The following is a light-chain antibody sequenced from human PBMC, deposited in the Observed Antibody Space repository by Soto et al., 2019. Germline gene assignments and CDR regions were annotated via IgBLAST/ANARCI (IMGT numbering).Light chain of an antibody. Sequence: DIQMTQSPSSVSASVGDRVTLTCRASQGIGDRLAWYQQKPGKAPKLLLFAASTLVGGVPSRFSGRGSGTEFTLTISSLQADDFATYYCQQYHTDWTFGQGTKVDIK. CDR1: QGIGDR. CDR3: QQYHTDWT. CDR2: AAS. V-gene: IGKV1-12*01. J-gene: IGKJ1*01.